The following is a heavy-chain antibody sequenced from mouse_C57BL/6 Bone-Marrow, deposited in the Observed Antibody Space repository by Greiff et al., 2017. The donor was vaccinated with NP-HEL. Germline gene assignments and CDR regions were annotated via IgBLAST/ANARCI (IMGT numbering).Heavy chain of an antibody. V-gene: IGHV5-6*02. D-gene: IGHD2-5*01. CDR2: ISSGGSYP. CDR3: ARHYYSNYFDY. Sequence: DVMLVESGGDLVKPGGSLKLSCAASGFTFSSYGMSWVRQTPDKRLEWVATISSGGSYPYYPDSVKGRFTISRDNAKNTLYLQMSSLKSEDTAMYYCARHYYSNYFDYWGQGTTLTVSS. J-gene: IGHJ2*01. CDR1: GFTFSSYG.